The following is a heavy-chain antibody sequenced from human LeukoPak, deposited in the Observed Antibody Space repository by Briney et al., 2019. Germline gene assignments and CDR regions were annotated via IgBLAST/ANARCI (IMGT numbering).Heavy chain of an antibody. CDR2: INSDGSST. V-gene: IGHV3-74*01. D-gene: IGHD6-13*01. CDR3: ARASHRYSSSWSLDY. Sequence: GGSLRLSCAASGFTFSSYWMHWVRQAPGKGLVWVSRINSDGSSTSYADSVKGRFTISRDNAKNTLYLQMNSLRAEDTAVYYCARASHRYSSSWSLDYWGQGTLVTVSS. CDR1: GFTFSSYW. J-gene: IGHJ4*02.